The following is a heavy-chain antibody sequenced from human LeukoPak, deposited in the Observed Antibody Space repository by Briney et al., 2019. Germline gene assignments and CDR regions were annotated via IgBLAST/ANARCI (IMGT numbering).Heavy chain of an antibody. D-gene: IGHD6-13*01. J-gene: IGHJ4*02. Sequence: PGGSVRLSCAASGFTFSNYAMSWVRQAPGKGLEWVSTISGSGDSTYNADSVKGRFTISRDNSKNTLYLQMNSLRAEDTAVYNCAKYRSSWYGCFDYWGQGTLVTVSS. V-gene: IGHV3-23*01. CDR3: AKYRSSWYGCFDY. CDR2: ISGSGDST. CDR1: GFTFSNYA.